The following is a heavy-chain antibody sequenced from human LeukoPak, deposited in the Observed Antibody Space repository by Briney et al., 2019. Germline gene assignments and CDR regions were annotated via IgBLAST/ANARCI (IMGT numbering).Heavy chain of an antibody. V-gene: IGHV4-34*01. Sequence: SETLSLTCAVYGGSFSGYYWSWIRQPPGKGLEWIGEINHSGSTNYNPSLKSRVTISVDTSKNQFSLKLSSVTAADTAVYYCARDGLASSSLFSWFDPWGQGTLVTVSS. CDR2: INHSGST. CDR1: GGSFSGYY. CDR3: ARDGLASSSLFSWFDP. D-gene: IGHD6-6*01. J-gene: IGHJ5*02.